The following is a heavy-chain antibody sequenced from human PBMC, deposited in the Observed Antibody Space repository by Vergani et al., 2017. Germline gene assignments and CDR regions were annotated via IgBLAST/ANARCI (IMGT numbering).Heavy chain of an antibody. V-gene: IGHV1-8*01. J-gene: IGHJ6*03. D-gene: IGHD3-3*01. CDR3: ARCVSDDFWSGDAGRYYYYYYMDG. CDR1: GYTFTSYD. Sequence: QVPLVPSGAEVKTPGASVTVSCKASGYTFTSYDINWVRQATGQALEWLGWMNPNRGNTGYAQKFQGRVTMTRNTSISTAYRELSSLRSEDTAVYYCARCVSDDFWSGDAGRYYYYYYMDGWGGGTAVAVS. CDR2: MNPNRGNT.